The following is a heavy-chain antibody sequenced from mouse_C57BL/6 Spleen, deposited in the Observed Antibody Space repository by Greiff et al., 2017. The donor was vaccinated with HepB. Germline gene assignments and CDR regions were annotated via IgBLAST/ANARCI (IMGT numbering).Heavy chain of an antibody. CDR1: GFTFSSYG. CDR3: ARHAPITTVVGKYFDV. D-gene: IGHD1-1*01. J-gene: IGHJ1*03. CDR2: ISSGGSYT. V-gene: IGHV5-6*01. Sequence: EVQLVESGGDLVKPGGSLKLSCAASGFTFSSYGMSWVRQTPDKRLEWVATISSGGSYTYYPDSVKGRFTISRDNAKNTLYLQMSSLKSEDTAMYHCARHAPITTVVGKYFDVWGTGTTVTVSS.